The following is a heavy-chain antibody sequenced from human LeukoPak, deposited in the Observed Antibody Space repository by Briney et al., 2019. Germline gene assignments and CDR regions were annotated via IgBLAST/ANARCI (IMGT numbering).Heavy chain of an antibody. J-gene: IGHJ4*02. CDR3: ARDRRNTGSFFDS. D-gene: IGHD1-26*01. Sequence: GRSLRLSCAASGFIFSDYSLHWVRQAPGKGLEWVAFISYDGRDKYYGDSVKGRFTISRDNSKNTMYLQMNSLRAEDTAVYYCARDRRNTGSFFDSWGQGTLVTVSS. CDR2: ISYDGRDK. V-gene: IGHV3-30-3*01. CDR1: GFIFSDYS.